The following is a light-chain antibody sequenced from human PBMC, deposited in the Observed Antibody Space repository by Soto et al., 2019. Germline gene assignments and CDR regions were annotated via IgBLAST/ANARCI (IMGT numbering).Light chain of an antibody. CDR1: QSIVTW. CDR2: KAS. V-gene: IGKV1-5*03. Sequence: DIQMTQSPATLAASVGDRVSLTCRASQSIVTWLAWYQQKPGKAPNLLIYKASRLESGVPSRFSGSGSGTEFTLTISSLQPEDFGSYYCQEYKNDYGTFGQGTKVEIK. CDR3: QEYKNDYGT. J-gene: IGKJ1*01.